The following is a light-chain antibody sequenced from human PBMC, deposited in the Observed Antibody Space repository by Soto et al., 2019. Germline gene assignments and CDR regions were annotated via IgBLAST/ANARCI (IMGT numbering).Light chain of an antibody. V-gene: IGKV2-30*01. CDR1: QSLAYIDGNTY. CDR2: NVS. J-gene: IGKJ2*01. Sequence: EVVMTQSPLSLPVTLGQPASISCRSSQSLAYIDGNTYLTWFHQRPGQSPRRLIYNVSNRDSGVPDRCRGSGSGNDFTLKIRRVEAEDVGIYYCMQSTHWPPYTFGQGTKLEIK. CDR3: MQSTHWPPYT.